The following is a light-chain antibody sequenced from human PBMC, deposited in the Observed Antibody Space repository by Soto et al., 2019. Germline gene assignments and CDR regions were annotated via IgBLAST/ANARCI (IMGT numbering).Light chain of an antibody. CDR2: EVT. CDR3: CSYTSSGTPV. V-gene: IGLV2-14*01. J-gene: IGLJ3*02. Sequence: SALTQPASVSGSPGQSITMSCTGASSDIGGYNYVSWYRQHPGEAPKLMIYEVTNRPSGVSNRFSGSKSGNTASLTISGLQAEDEADYYCCSYTSSGTPVFGGGTKLTVL. CDR1: SSDIGGYNY.